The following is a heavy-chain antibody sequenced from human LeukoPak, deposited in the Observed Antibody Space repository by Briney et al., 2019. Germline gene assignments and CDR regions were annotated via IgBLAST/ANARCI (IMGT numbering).Heavy chain of an antibody. CDR1: GGSISSYY. Sequence: SETLSLTCTVSGGSISSYYWSWIRQPPGKGLEWIGYIYYSGSTNYNPSLKSRVTISVDTSKNQFSLKLSSVTAADTAVYYCARGRSSGWYAYYFDYWGQGTLVTVSS. D-gene: IGHD6-19*01. V-gene: IGHV4-59*12. CDR2: IYYSGST. CDR3: ARGRSSGWYAYYFDY. J-gene: IGHJ4*02.